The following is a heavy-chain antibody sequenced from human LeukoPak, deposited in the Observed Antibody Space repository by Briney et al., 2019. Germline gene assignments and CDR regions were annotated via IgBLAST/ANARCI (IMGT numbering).Heavy chain of an antibody. J-gene: IGHJ6*03. D-gene: IGHD1-26*01. Sequence: SETLSLTCTVSGYSISSGYYWSWIRQPAGKGLEWIGRIYTSGSTNYNPSLKSRVTMSVDTSKNQFSLKLSSVTAADTAVYYCARVGATTAGYYYYYMDVWGKGTTVTVSS. CDR2: IYTSGST. CDR1: GYSISSGYY. CDR3: ARVGATTAGYYYYYMDV. V-gene: IGHV4-4*07.